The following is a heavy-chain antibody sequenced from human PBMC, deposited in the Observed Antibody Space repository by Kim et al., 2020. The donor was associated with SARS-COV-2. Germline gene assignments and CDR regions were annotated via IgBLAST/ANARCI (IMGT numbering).Heavy chain of an antibody. J-gene: IGHJ2*01. CDR3: ARDGYCSGGSCLLSCGDCYSGVYWYFDL. Sequence: GGSLRLSCAASGFTFSSYSMNWVRQAPGKGLEWVSSISSSSSYIYYADSVKGRFTISRDNAKNSLYLQMNSLRAEDTAVYYCARDGYCSGGSCLLSCGDCYSGVYWYFDLWGRGTLVTVSS. V-gene: IGHV3-21*01. CDR2: ISSSSSYI. D-gene: IGHD2-15*01. CDR1: GFTFSSYS.